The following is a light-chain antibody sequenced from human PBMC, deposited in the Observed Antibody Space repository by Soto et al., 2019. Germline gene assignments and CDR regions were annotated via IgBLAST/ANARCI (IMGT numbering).Light chain of an antibody. Sequence: DIQMTQSPSTLSASVGDRVTITCRASQSISSWLAWYQQKPGKAPKLLSHEASRLESGVPSRFSGSESGTEFTLTISGLHAEDFATYYCQQYTNFALTFGGGTKVELK. CDR1: QSISSW. CDR2: EAS. V-gene: IGKV1-5*01. J-gene: IGKJ4*01. CDR3: QQYTNFALT.